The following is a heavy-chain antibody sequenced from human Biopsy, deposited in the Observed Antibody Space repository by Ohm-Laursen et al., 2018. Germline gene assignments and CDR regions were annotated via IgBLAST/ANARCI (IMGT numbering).Heavy chain of an antibody. D-gene: IGHD4-11*01. V-gene: IGHV3-23*01. CDR2: ISGSGGST. Sequence: SLRLSCAASGFYFSNYAMSWVRQAPGKGLEWVSGISGSGGSTYYADSVKGRFTISRDNSKNTVDLQMNSLRAEDTAVYFCARDGKRWDYSTYFSWHFDLWGRGTLVTVSS. CDR3: ARDGKRWDYSTYFSWHFDL. CDR1: GFYFSNYA. J-gene: IGHJ2*01.